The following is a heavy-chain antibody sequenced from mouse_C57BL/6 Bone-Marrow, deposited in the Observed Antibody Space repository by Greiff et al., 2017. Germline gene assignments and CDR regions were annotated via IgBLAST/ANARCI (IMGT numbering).Heavy chain of an antibody. Sequence: QVQLQQSGAELVRPGASVTLSCTASGYTFTDYEMHWVKQTPVHGLEWIGAIDPETGGTAYNQKFKGKAILTADKSSSTAYMELRSLTSGDSAVYYCTRNAYWGQGTLVTVSA. J-gene: IGHJ3*01. CDR2: IDPETGGT. V-gene: IGHV1-15*01. CDR3: TRNAY. CDR1: GYTFTDYE.